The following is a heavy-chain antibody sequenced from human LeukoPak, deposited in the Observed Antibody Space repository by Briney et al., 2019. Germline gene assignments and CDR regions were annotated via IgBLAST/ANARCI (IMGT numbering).Heavy chain of an antibody. J-gene: IGHJ5*02. CDR3: ARGGHCSRTSCYLLDP. CDR2: IKQDGSEK. D-gene: IGHD2-2*01. V-gene: IGHV3-7*04. CDR1: GFTFSSYW. Sequence: PGGSLRLSCTASGFTFSSYWMSWVRQAPGKGLEWVANIKQDGSEKYYVDSVKGRFTISRDNAKNSLYLQMNSLGAEDTAVYYCARGGHCSRTSCYLLDPWGQGTLVTVSS.